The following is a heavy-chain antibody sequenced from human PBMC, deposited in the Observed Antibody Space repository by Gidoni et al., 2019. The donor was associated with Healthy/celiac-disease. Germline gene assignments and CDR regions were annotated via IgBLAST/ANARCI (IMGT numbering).Heavy chain of an antibody. CDR2: ISYDGSNK. Sequence: EWVAVISYDGSNKYYADSVKGRFTISRDNSKNTLYLQMNSLRAEDTAVYYCAKDDEVAGTFDYWGQGTLVTVSS. D-gene: IGHD6-19*01. CDR3: AKDDEVAGTFDY. V-gene: IGHV3-30*18. J-gene: IGHJ4*02.